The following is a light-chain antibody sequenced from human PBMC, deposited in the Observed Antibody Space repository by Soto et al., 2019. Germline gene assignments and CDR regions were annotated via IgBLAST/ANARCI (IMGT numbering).Light chain of an antibody. CDR3: QQLDSYPIT. J-gene: IGKJ5*01. CDR2: ATS. CDR1: QAISSY. V-gene: IGKV1-9*01. Sequence: DIQLTQSPSFLSASVGDRVTITCRASQAISSYLAWYQHKPGKAPTLLIYATSTLQSGVPSRFSGSGSGTEFTLTISSLQPEDFATYYCQQLDSYPITFGQGTRLEI.